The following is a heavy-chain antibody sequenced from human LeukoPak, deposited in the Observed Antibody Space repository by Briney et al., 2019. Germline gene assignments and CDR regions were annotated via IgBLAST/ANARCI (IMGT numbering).Heavy chain of an antibody. V-gene: IGHV3-74*01. J-gene: IGHJ4*02. CDR1: GFTFSSYW. D-gene: IGHD3-9*01. CDR2: INTDGSST. CDR3: ARDGGYFDWPIDY. Sequence: PGGSLRLSCAASGFTFSSYWMHWVRQAPGKGLVWVSRINTDGSSTSYADSVKGRFTISRDNAKNTLYLQMNSLRAEDTAVYYCARDGGYFDWPIDYWGQGTLVTVSS.